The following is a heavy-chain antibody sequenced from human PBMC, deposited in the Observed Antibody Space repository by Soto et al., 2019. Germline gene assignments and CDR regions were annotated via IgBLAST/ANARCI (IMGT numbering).Heavy chain of an antibody. D-gene: IGHD3-16*01. CDR3: ARRWGDYFDY. J-gene: IGHJ4*02. Sequence: SETLSLTCTVSGGSISSYYWSWIRQPPGKGLEWIGYIYYSGSTNYNPSLKSRVTVSVDTSKNQFSLKLSLKLSSVTAADTAVYYCARRWGDYFDYWGQGTLVTVSS. V-gene: IGHV4-59*08. CDR1: GGSISSYY. CDR2: IYYSGST.